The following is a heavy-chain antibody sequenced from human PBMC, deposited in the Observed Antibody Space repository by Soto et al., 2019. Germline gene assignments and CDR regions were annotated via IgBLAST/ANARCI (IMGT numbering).Heavy chain of an antibody. CDR3: ARYRDYFDY. V-gene: IGHV3-30-3*01. D-gene: IGHD3-10*01. CDR1: GFTFSSYA. Sequence: QVQLVESGGGVVQPGRSLRLSCAASGFTFSSYAMHWVRQAPGKWLEWVAVISYDGSNKYYADCVKGRCTISRDNSTNTLYLQMNSLRAEYTAVYYCARYRDYFDYLGQGTLVTVSS. J-gene: IGHJ4*02. CDR2: ISYDGSNK.